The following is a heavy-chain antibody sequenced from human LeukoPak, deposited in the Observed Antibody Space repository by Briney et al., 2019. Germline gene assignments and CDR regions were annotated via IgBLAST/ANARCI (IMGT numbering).Heavy chain of an antibody. D-gene: IGHD6-13*01. V-gene: IGHV3-74*01. Sequence: GGSLRLSCAASGFTFSSYWMHWVRQAPGKGLVWVSRINSDGSSTNYADSVKGRFTISRDNAKNTLYLQMNSLRAEDTAVYYCARASAAAGIDYWGQGTLVTVSS. CDR2: INSDGSST. J-gene: IGHJ4*02. CDR3: ARASAAAGIDY. CDR1: GFTFSSYW.